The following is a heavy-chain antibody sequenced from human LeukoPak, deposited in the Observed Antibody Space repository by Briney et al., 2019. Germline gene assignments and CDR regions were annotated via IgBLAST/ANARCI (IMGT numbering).Heavy chain of an antibody. Sequence: SETLSLTCTVSGGSISSYYWSWIRQPPGKGLEWIGYIYYSGSTNYNPSLKSRVTISVDTSKNQFSLKLSSVTAADTAVYYCARVRGYNDYGDYVDAFDIWGQGTMVTVSS. J-gene: IGHJ3*02. V-gene: IGHV4-59*01. CDR1: GGSISSYY. CDR3: ARVRGYNDYGDYVDAFDI. CDR2: IYYSGST. D-gene: IGHD4-17*01.